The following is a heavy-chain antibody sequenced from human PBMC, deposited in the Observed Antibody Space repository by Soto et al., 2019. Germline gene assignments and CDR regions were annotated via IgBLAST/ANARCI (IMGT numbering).Heavy chain of an antibody. V-gene: IGHV1-69*01. D-gene: IGHD3-10*01. CDR3: ATELGENPASPFDA. CDR2: IIPLFGRA. J-gene: IGHJ4*02. Sequence: QVQLVQSGADVNKPGSSVKVSCQDSGVTFRSETLGWVRQAPGQGLEWVGGIIPLFGRASYAQKFQGRVTITADESTSTVYMELSSLRSDDTAVYFCATELGENPASPFDAWGQGTLVTVSS. CDR1: GVTFRSET.